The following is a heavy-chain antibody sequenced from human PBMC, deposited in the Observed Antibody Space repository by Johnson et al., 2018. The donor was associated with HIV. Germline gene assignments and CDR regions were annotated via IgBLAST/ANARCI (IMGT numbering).Heavy chain of an antibody. CDR2: ISGSGGST. V-gene: IGHV3-23*04. CDR3: AKGRYSSSWYLAGAFDI. Sequence: VQLVESGGDVVQPGRSLRLSCAASGFAFSSYAMTWVRQAPGKGLEWVSAISGSGGSTYYADSVKGQFTISRDNSKNTLYLQMNSLRAEDTAIYYCAKGRYSSSWYLAGAFDIWGQGTMVTVSS. J-gene: IGHJ3*02. CDR1: GFAFSSYA. D-gene: IGHD6-13*01.